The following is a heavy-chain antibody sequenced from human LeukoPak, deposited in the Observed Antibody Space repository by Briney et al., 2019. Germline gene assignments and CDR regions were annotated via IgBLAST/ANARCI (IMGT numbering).Heavy chain of an antibody. CDR1: GGSISSYY. Sequence: PSETLSLTCTVSGGSISSYYWSWIRQPPGKGLEWIGYIYYSGSTNYNPSLKSRVTISVDTSKNQFSLKLSSVTAADTAVCYCARGQWLVKEFDYWGQGTLVTVSS. D-gene: IGHD6-19*01. CDR2: IYYSGST. V-gene: IGHV4-59*01. CDR3: ARGQWLVKEFDY. J-gene: IGHJ4*02.